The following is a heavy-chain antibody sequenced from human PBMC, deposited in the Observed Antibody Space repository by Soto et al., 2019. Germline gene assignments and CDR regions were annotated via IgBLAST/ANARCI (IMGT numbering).Heavy chain of an antibody. J-gene: IGHJ4*02. CDR1: GLNFRAAG. CDR3: AKDKGVTSIDY. D-gene: IGHD3-10*01. Sequence: RRLSCAASGLNFRAAGMHWVRQAPGRGLDWVAFISSDGNTKYYGDSVKGRFTISRDDSMNSLFLQMNTLRAEDSAVYYCAKDKGVTSIDYWGQGTLATVSS. V-gene: IGHV3-30*18. CDR2: ISSDGNTK.